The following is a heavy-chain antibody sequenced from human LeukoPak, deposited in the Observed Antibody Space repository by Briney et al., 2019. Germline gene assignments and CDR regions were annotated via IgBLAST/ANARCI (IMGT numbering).Heavy chain of an antibody. CDR1: GGSISSGGYY. Sequence: SETLSLTCTVSGGSISSGGYYWSWIRQHPGKGLEWIGYIYYSGSTYYNPSLKSRVTISVDTSKSQFSLKLSSVTAADTAVYYCARDHTDCSSTSCYTDYYYYGMDVWGQGTTVTVSS. V-gene: IGHV4-31*03. J-gene: IGHJ6*02. CDR3: ARDHTDCSSTSCYTDYYYYGMDV. CDR2: IYYSGST. D-gene: IGHD2-2*02.